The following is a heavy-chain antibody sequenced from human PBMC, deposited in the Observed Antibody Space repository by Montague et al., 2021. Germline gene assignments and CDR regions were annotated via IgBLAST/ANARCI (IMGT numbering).Heavy chain of an antibody. CDR3: AHRGVLAAGQNWFDA. Sequence: PALVKPTQTLTLTCTFSGFSLSTSRVGVGWIRQPPGKALEWLALIYWDDDKRYSPSLKRRLTITKDTSKNQVVLTMTNIDPVDTGTYYCAHRGVLAAGQNWFDAWGQGTLVTVSS. D-gene: IGHD6-13*01. CDR2: IYWDDDK. CDR1: GFSLSTSRVG. J-gene: IGHJ5*02. V-gene: IGHV2-5*02.